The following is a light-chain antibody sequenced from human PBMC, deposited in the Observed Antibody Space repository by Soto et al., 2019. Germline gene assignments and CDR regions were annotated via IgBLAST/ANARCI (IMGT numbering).Light chain of an antibody. V-gene: IGKV1-27*01. CDR2: TAS. CDR1: QGINNY. Sequence: DIQMTQSPSSLSASLGDTVTITCRASQGINNYLAWYQQKPGKPPVLLIYTASTLKPGVPSRFSGSGAGTEFTLTISSLQPEDFATYYCQKYDSAPRTFGQGTKVDIK. J-gene: IGKJ1*01. CDR3: QKYDSAPRT.